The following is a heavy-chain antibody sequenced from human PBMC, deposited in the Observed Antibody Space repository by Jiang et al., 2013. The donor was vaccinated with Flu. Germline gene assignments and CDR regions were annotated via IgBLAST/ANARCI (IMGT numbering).Heavy chain of an antibody. Sequence: PGLVKPSETLSLTCTVSGGSMSPYFWSWIRQPPGKGLEWIGYMFHSGSTKYSPSLASRVTISGYTSKNEFSLTLTSVTAADTAVYYCARHGGGTVEEFDVWGQGTLVTVSS. CDR1: GGSMSPYF. J-gene: IGHJ4*02. D-gene: IGHD2-15*01. V-gene: IGHV4-59*08. CDR2: MFHSGST. CDR3: ARHGGGTVEEFDV.